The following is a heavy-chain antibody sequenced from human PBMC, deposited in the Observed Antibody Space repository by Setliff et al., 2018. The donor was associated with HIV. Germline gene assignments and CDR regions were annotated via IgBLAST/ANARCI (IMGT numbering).Heavy chain of an antibody. CDR3: ARDPRSGYDSDTAMVTVYYYYMDV. V-gene: IGHV1-18*04. D-gene: IGHD5-18*01. CDR1: GYTCINFG. J-gene: IGHJ6*03. CDR2: ISGYNGNT. Sequence: ASVKVSCKASGYTCINFGITWVRQAPGQGLEWVGYISGYNGNTKYAQNVQGRVTMTTDTSTSTAYMELRSLRYDDTAVYYCARDPRSGYDSDTAMVTVYYYYMDVWGKGTTVTVSS.